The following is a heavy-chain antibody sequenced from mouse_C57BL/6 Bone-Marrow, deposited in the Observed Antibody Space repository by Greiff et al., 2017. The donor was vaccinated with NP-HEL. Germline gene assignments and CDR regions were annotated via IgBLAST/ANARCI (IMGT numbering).Heavy chain of an antibody. CDR2: ISNGGGST. J-gene: IGHJ4*01. CDR1: GFTFSDYY. CDR3: ARHSYSPGAMDY. V-gene: IGHV5-12*01. D-gene: IGHD2-10*01. Sequence: EVQGVESGGGLVQPGGSLKLSCAASGFTFSDYYMYWVRQTPEKRLEWVAYISNGGGSTYYPDTVKGRFTISRDNAKNTLYLQMSRLKSEDTAMYYCARHSYSPGAMDYWGQGTSVTVSS.